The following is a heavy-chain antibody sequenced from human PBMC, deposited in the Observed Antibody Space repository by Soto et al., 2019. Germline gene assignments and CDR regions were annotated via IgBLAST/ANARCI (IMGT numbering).Heavy chain of an antibody. CDR2: IIPIFGTA. Sequence: GQGLEWMGGIIPIFGTANYAQKFQGRVTITADESTSTPYMALSSLRSEDTAVYYRARKAGKYYYHGMDVWGHGTPVTVSS. CDR3: ARKAGKYYYHGMDV. V-gene: IGHV1-69*01. D-gene: IGHD1-1*01. J-gene: IGHJ6*02.